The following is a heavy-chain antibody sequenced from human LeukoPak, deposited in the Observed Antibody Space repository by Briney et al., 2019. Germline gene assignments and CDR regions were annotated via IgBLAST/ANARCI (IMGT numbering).Heavy chain of an antibody. CDR3: ARDAYGSGSSTAYYFDY. J-gene: IGHJ4*02. Sequence: GGSLRLSCAASGFTFSSYSMNWVRQAPGKGLEWVSSISSSSSYIYYADSVKGRFTISRDNAKNSLYLQMNSLRAEDTAVYYCARDAYGSGSSTAYYFDYWGQGTLVTVSS. V-gene: IGHV3-21*01. D-gene: IGHD3-10*01. CDR2: ISSSSSYI. CDR1: GFTFSSYS.